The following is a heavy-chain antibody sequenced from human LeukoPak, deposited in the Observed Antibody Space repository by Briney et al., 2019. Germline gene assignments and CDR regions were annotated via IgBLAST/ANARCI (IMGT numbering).Heavy chain of an antibody. V-gene: IGHV4-39*01. Sequence: PSETLSLTCTVSGGSISSSRIFWAWIRQPPGKGLEWIGSIYYSGSTYYNPSLKSRVTISVDTSKNQFSLKLSSVTAADTAVYYCARRSSTGYYYGMDVWGQGTTVTVSS. D-gene: IGHD3-9*01. CDR2: IYYSGST. CDR1: GGSISSSRIF. CDR3: ARRSSTGYYYGMDV. J-gene: IGHJ6*02.